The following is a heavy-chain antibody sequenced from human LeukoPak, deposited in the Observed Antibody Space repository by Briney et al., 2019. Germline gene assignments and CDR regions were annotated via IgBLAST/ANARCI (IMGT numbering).Heavy chain of an antibody. D-gene: IGHD5-12*01. V-gene: IGHV3-48*02. CDR3: ARGRGWLRDGAFDI. CDR1: GFTFSSYS. CDR2: ISSSSSTI. J-gene: IGHJ3*02. Sequence: QSGGSLRLSCAASGFTFSSYSMNWVRQAPGKGLEWVSYISSSSSTIYYADSVKGRFTISRDNAKNSLYLQMNSLRDEDTAVYYCARGRGWLRDGAFDIWGQGTMVTVSS.